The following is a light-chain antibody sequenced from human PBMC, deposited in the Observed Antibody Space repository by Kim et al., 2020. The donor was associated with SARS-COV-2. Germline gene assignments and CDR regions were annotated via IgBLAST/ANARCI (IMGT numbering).Light chain of an antibody. J-gene: IGLJ3*02. CDR3: NSRDSSGTHWL. CDR1: SLRSYY. CDR2: GKN. V-gene: IGLV3-19*01. Sequence: SSELTQDPAVSVALGQTVRITCQGDSLRSYYASWYQQKPGQAPVLVIYGKNNRPSGIPDRFSGSSSGNTASLTITGAQAEDEADYYCNSRDSSGTHWLFG.